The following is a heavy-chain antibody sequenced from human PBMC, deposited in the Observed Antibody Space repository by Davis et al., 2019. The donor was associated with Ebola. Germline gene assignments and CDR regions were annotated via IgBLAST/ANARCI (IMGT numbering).Heavy chain of an antibody. CDR2: IYYSGNT. CDR1: GYSISSSHSY. D-gene: IGHD3-10*01. CDR3: AKSYGIDFDS. Sequence: PGGSLRLSCTVSGYSISSSHSYWGWIRQSPGKGLEWIGNIYYSGNTYYSPALKIRVTISVDTSKNQFSLRLSSVTAADTAVYYCAKSYGIDFDSWGQGTLVAVSS. V-gene: IGHV4-39*01. J-gene: IGHJ4*02.